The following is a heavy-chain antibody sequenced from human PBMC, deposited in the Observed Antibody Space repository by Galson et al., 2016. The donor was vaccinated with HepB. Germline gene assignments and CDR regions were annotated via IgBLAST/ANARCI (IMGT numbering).Heavy chain of an antibody. V-gene: IGHV3-48*02. D-gene: IGHD4/OR15-4a*01. CDR1: GFTLSNSG. CDR3: ARELVRSAFDL. Sequence: SLRLSCAASGFTLSNSGINWVRQAPGKGLQWVSYISSSIRTIYYADSVMGRFTISRDNAENSVYLQMNSLRDEDTAVYYCARELVRSAFDLWGQGNGHRLF. CDR2: ISSSIRTI. J-gene: IGHJ3*01.